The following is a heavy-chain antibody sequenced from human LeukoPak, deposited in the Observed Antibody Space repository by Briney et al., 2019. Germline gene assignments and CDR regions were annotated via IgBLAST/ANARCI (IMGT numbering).Heavy chain of an antibody. CDR3: ARGGSYLSAFDI. Sequence: PGGSLRLSCAASGFTFNRYWMSWVRQAPGKELQWVANIKQDGSAKYYVDSVKGRFTISRDNAKNSLYLQMNSLRAEDTAVYYCARGGSYLSAFDIWGQGTMVTVSS. CDR1: GFTFNRYW. J-gene: IGHJ3*02. V-gene: IGHV3-7*03. CDR2: IKQDGSAK. D-gene: IGHD1-26*01.